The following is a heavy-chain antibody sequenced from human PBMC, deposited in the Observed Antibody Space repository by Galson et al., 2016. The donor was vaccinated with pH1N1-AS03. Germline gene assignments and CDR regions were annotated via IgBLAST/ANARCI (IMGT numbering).Heavy chain of an antibody. Sequence: SLRLPCAVSGLSVAKNYMSWVRQAPGKGLEWVSSIYTGGDTFYTDSVRGRFTISRDDSKNTLYLQMNSLRAADTAMYYCARADSSTYSDGWVPFDYWGQGTLVTVSS. J-gene: IGHJ4*02. CDR1: GLSVAKNY. D-gene: IGHD5-24*01. CDR2: IYTGGDT. CDR3: ARADSSTYSDGWVPFDY. V-gene: IGHV3-53*01.